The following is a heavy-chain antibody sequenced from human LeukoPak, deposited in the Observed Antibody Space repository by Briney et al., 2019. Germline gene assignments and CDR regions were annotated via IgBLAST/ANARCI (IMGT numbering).Heavy chain of an antibody. CDR2: LNQDASRR. J-gene: IGHJ4*02. CDR1: GFTFRDYW. V-gene: IGHV3-7*01. CDR3: ARDEGGGWYQEDS. D-gene: IGHD6-19*01. Sequence: GGSLRLSCVASGFTFRDYWISWIRQAPGKGPEWVAHLNQDASRRYYVGSVQGRFTISRDNAKNSLYLQMNSLSIEDTAVYYCARDEGGGWYQEDSWGQGTLVTVSS.